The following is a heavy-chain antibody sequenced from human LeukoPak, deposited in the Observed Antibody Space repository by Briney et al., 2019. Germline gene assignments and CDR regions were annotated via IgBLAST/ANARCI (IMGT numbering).Heavy chain of an antibody. CDR2: ISYDGSNK. CDR1: GFSFSSYA. D-gene: IGHD2-2*02. V-gene: IGHV3-30-3*01. CDR3: AKDVRRAEYCSATTCYTSSFDF. J-gene: IGHJ4*02. Sequence: GTSLRLSCIVSGFSFSSYAMHWVRQTPGKGLEWVTFISYDGSNKDYADSAKGRFTISRDNSKDTLSLQMTSLRAGDTAVYYCAKDVRRAEYCSATTCYTSSFDFWGQGTLVTVSS.